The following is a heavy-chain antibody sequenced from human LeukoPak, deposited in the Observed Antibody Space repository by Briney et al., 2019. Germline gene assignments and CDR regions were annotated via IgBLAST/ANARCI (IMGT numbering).Heavy chain of an antibody. J-gene: IGHJ3*02. CDR3: ARSLSLDAFDI. CDR2: ISYDGSNK. V-gene: IGHV3-30*04. CDR1: GFTFSSYA. Sequence: GGSLRLSCAASGFTFSSYAMHWVRRAPGKGLEWVAVISYDGSNKYYADSVKGRFTISRDNSKNTLYLQMNSLRAEDTAVYYCARSLSLDAFDIWGQGTMVTVSS.